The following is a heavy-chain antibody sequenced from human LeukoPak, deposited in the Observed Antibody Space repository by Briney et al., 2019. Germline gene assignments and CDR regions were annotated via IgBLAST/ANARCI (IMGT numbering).Heavy chain of an antibody. CDR2: INLSGGST. Sequence: GASVKVSCKASGYTFTNNFMHWVRQAPGQGLEWVGIINLSGGSTSNAQTFQGRVTMTRDASTSTVYMELSSLRSEDTAVYYCATTPAGNRYRSGPPLWYFDYWGQGTLVTVSS. CDR3: ATTPAGNRYRSGPPLWYFDY. CDR1: GYTFTNNF. D-gene: IGHD3-10*01. J-gene: IGHJ4*02. V-gene: IGHV1-46*01.